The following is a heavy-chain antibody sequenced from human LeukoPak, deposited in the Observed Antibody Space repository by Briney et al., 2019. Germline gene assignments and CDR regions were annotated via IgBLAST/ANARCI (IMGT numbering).Heavy chain of an antibody. J-gene: IGHJ4*02. CDR1: GGTFSSYA. D-gene: IGHD3-3*01. V-gene: IGHV1-69*05. CDR2: VIPIFGTA. Sequence: SVKVSCKASGGTFSSYAISWVRQAPGQGLEWMGGVIPIFGTANYAQKFQGRVTITTDESTSTAYMELSSLRSEDTAVYYCARGAWIFGVARYFDYWGQGTLVTVSS. CDR3: ARGAWIFGVARYFDY.